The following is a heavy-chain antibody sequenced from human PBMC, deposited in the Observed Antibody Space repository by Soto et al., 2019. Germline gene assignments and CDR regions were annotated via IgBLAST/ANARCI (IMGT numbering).Heavy chain of an antibody. Sequence: SVKLSCKASGGAFSSYAISWVRQAPIQGLEWMGGIIPIFGTADYAQKFQGRVTITADESTSTAYMELSSLRSEDTAVYYCARSNQWPHRFDYYYYYGMDVWGQGTTVTVSS. CDR3: ARSNQWPHRFDYYYYYGMDV. CDR1: GGAFSSYA. CDR2: IIPIFGTA. D-gene: IGHD6-19*01. J-gene: IGHJ6*02. V-gene: IGHV1-69*01.